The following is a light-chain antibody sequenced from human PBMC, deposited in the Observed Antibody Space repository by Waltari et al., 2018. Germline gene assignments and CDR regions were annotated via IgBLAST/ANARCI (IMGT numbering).Light chain of an antibody. CDR3: NSYAGSNTVI. J-gene: IGLJ2*01. CDR2: EVN. Sequence: QSALPQPPSASGSPGQSVPISCPETSRDVGGYNYVPWYQHHPGKAPKLIIYEVNQRPSGVPDRFSGSKSANTASLTVSGLQTEDEADYYCNSYAGSNTVIFGGGTKLTVL. CDR1: SRDVGGYNY. V-gene: IGLV2-8*01.